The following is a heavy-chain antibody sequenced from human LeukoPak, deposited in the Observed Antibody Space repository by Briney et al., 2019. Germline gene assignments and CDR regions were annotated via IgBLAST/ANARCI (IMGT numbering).Heavy chain of an antibody. Sequence: QPGGSLRLSCAASGFTFSSYSMNWVRQAPGKGLEWVSYISSSSSTIYYADSVKGRFTISRDNAKNSLYLQMNSLRAEDTAVYYCARDLMPYVDPEYFDHWGQGTLVTVSS. CDR2: ISSSSSTI. CDR1: GFTFSSYS. V-gene: IGHV3-48*01. CDR3: ARDLMPYVDPEYFDH. J-gene: IGHJ4*02. D-gene: IGHD3-9*01.